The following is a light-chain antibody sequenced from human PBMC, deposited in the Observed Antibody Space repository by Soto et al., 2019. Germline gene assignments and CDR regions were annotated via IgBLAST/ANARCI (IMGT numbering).Light chain of an antibody. J-gene: IGKJ2*01. CDR2: KAS. CDR3: QQYNSYSYT. CDR1: PSIYSC. Sequence: DIQMTLSPSTLSASVGDMVTITCRASPSIYSCLAWYQQKPGKAPKLLIYKASSLQSGVPSRFRGSGSGTEFPLTISTLQPDDVATYYCQQYNSYSYTFGPGTKLEIK. V-gene: IGKV1-5*03.